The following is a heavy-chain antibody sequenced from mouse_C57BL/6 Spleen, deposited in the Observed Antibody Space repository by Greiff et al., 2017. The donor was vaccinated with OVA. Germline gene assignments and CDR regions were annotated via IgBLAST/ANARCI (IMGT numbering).Heavy chain of an antibody. CDR3: ARKGGYDYDDWYFDV. CDR2: IRTGGGT. V-gene: IGHV2-9-1*01. Sequence: VQLVESGPGLVAPSQSLSITCTVSGFSLTSYAISWVRQPPGKGLEWLGVIRTGGGTNYNSALKSRLSISKDNSKSQVFLKMNSLQTDDTARYYCARKGGYDYDDWYFDVWGTGTTLTVSS. CDR1: GFSLTSYA. J-gene: IGHJ1*03. D-gene: IGHD2-4*01.